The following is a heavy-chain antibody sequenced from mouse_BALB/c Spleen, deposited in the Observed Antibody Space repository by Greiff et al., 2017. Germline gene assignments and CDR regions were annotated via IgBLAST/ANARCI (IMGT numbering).Heavy chain of an antibody. CDR1: GFTFTEYT. D-gene: IGHD1-1*01. CDR2: INPNNGGT. Sequence: EVQLQQSGPELVKPGASVKISCTTSGFTFTEYTMHWVKQSPGKSLEWIGGINPNNGGTSYNQKFKGKATLTVDKSSSTAYMDLRSLTSEDSAVYYCARSGPYYYGTSYAMDYWGQGTSVTVSS. V-gene: IGHV1-18*01. J-gene: IGHJ4*01. CDR3: ARSGPYYYGTSYAMDY.